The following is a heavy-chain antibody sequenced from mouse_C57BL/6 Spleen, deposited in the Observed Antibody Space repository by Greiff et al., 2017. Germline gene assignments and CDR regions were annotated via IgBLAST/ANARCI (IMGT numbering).Heavy chain of an antibody. Sequence: QVQLQQPGAELVKPGASVKVSCKASGYTFTSYWMHWVKQRPGQGLEWIGRIHPSDSDTNYNQKFKGKATLTVDKSSSTAYMQLSSVTSEDSAVFYCAIHDYYGSRYYAMDYWGQGTSVTVSS. J-gene: IGHJ4*01. D-gene: IGHD1-1*01. V-gene: IGHV1-74*01. CDR3: AIHDYYGSRYYAMDY. CDR1: GYTFTSYW. CDR2: IHPSDSDT.